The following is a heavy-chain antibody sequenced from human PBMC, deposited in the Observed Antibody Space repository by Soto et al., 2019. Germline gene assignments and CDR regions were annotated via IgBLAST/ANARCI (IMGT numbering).Heavy chain of an antibody. D-gene: IGHD2-15*01. CDR1: GDSISSYY. CDR3: ARGMLLLQGCYYYYYMDV. J-gene: IGHJ6*03. V-gene: IGHV4-59*08. Sequence: SETLSLTCTVSGDSISSYYWSWFRQPPGKGLEWIGYIYYGGSTNYNPSLESRVTLSIDASKNQFSLKLSSVTAADTAVYYCARGMLLLQGCYYYYYMDVWGKGTTVTVSS. CDR2: IYYGGST.